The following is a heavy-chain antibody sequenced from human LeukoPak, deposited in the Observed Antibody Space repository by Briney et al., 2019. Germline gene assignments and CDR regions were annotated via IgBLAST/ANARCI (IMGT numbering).Heavy chain of an antibody. CDR3: ARDLSRGIVVVPAAMSPWFDP. Sequence: SVNVSCKASGGTFSSYAISWVRQAPGQGLEWMGRIIPIFCIANYAQKFQGRVTITADKTTSTAYMELSSLRSEDTAVYYCARDLSRGIVVVPAAMSPWFDPWGQGTLVTVSS. CDR2: IIPIFCIA. D-gene: IGHD2-2*01. CDR1: GGTFSSYA. J-gene: IGHJ5*02. V-gene: IGHV1-69*04.